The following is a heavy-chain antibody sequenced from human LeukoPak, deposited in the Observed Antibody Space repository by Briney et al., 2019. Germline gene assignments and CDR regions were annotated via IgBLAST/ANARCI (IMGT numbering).Heavy chain of an antibody. CDR1: GGTFSSYA. D-gene: IGHD3-16*01. CDR2: IIPILGIA. V-gene: IGHV1-69*04. Sequence: ASVKVSCKASGGTFSSYAISWVRQAPGQGLEWMGRIIPILGIANYAQKFQGRVTITTDESTSTAYMELSSLRSEDTAVYYCARDVSGSYAGLDYWGQGTLVTVSS. CDR3: ARDVSGSYAGLDY. J-gene: IGHJ4*02.